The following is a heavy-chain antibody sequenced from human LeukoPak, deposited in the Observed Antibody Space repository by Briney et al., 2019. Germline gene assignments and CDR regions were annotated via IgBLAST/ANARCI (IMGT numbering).Heavy chain of an antibody. CDR2: MYLSGTT. V-gene: IGHV4-4*02. J-gene: IGHJ5*02. Sequence: SGTLSLTCTVSGDSINSLDLWSWVRQPPGKGLEWIGEMYLSGTTHSNPSLKSRVTISVDRSKNQFSLKLSSVTAADTAVYYCARGPHIVLMVYAKGFDPWGQGTLVTVSS. CDR3: ARGPHIVLMVYAKGFDP. D-gene: IGHD2-8*01. CDR1: GDSINSLDL.